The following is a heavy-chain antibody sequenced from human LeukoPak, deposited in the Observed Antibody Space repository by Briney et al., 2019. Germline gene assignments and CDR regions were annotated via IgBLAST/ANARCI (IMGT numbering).Heavy chain of an antibody. J-gene: IGHJ4*02. V-gene: IGHV1-24*01. CDR3: AAEGQWSLVHYFNS. Sequence: EASVKVSCKVSGNTLTDLSIHWVRQAPGKGLDWMGGFDPEDAEIIYAEKFQDRVTMPEDPSTDTAYLELSSLRSEDTAVYFCAAEGQWSLVHYFNSWGQGTLVTVSS. CDR1: GNTLTDLS. CDR2: FDPEDAEI. D-gene: IGHD2-15*01.